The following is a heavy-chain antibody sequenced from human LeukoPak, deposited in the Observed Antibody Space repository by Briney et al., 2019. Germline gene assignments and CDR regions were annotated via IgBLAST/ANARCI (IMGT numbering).Heavy chain of an antibody. Sequence: SETLSLTCAVYGGSFSGYYWSWIRQPPGKGLEWIGEINHSGSTNYNPSLKSRVTISVDTSKNQFSLKLSSVTAADTAVYYCESGKRYCSSTSCSYYFDYWGQGTLVTVSS. CDR2: INHSGST. CDR3: ESGKRYCSSTSCSYYFDY. D-gene: IGHD2-2*01. J-gene: IGHJ4*02. CDR1: GGSFSGYY. V-gene: IGHV4-34*01.